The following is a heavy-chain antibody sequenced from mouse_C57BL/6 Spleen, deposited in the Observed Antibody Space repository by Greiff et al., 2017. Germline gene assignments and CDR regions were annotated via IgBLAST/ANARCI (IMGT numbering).Heavy chain of an antibody. CDR3: ARSVITTVVATGGFDY. Sequence: QVQLQQSGAELVKPGASVKISCKASGYAFSSYWMNWVKQRPGKGLEWIGQIYPGDGDPNYNGKFKGKATLTADKSSSTAYMQLSSLTSEDSAVYFCARSVITTVVATGGFDYWGQGTTLTVSS. J-gene: IGHJ2*01. CDR1: GYAFSSYW. D-gene: IGHD1-1*01. V-gene: IGHV1-80*01. CDR2: IYPGDGDP.